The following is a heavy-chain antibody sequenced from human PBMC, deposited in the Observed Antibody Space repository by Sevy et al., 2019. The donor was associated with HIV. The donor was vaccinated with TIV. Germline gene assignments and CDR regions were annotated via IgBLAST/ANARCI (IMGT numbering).Heavy chain of an antibody. CDR1: GFTVSSNY. V-gene: IGHV3-53*01. CDR3: ARDDVAAAGKGY. CDR2: IYIGGST. Sequence: GGSLRLSCAASGFTVSSNYMSWVRQAPGKGLEWVSVIYIGGSTYYADSVRGRFTISRDNSKNTLYLQMNSLRAEDTAVYYCARDDVAAAGKGYWGQGTLVTVSS. D-gene: IGHD6-13*01. J-gene: IGHJ4*02.